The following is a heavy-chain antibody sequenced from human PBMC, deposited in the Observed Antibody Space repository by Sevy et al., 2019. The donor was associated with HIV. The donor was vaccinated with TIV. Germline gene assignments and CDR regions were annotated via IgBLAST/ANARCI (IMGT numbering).Heavy chain of an antibody. CDR3: ARRTIFGVLTENWFDP. D-gene: IGHD3-3*01. CDR1: GGSISNNNYY. V-gene: IGHV4-39*01. CDR2: IYYNGRT. Sequence: SETLSLTCTVSGGSISNNNYYWVWIRQPPGKGLEWIGRIYYNGRTYYNPSLKSRVTIYVDTSKNQFSLRLTSVTAADTAVYDCARRTIFGVLTENWFDPWGQGTLVTVSS. J-gene: IGHJ5*02.